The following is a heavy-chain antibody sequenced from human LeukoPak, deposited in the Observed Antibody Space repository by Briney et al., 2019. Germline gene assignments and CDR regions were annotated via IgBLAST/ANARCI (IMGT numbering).Heavy chain of an antibody. Sequence: SETLSLTCTVSGGSISSSTYYWAWIRQPPGKGLEWIGGIYYTGSTYSTPSLKSRATISVDTSKNQFSLRLTSVTAADTAVYYCARLGDSAMVRYFDYWGQGTLVTVSS. J-gene: IGHJ4*02. CDR3: ARLGDSAMVRYFDY. CDR1: GGSISSSTYY. D-gene: IGHD5-18*01. CDR2: IYYTGST. V-gene: IGHV4-39*01.